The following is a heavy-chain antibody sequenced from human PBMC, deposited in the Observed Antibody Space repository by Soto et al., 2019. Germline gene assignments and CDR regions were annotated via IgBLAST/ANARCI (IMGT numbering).Heavy chain of an antibody. CDR3: ARHLSDYVWGSHRYLDAFDI. D-gene: IGHD3-16*02. CDR2: IYPGDSDT. J-gene: IGHJ3*02. Sequence: GESLKISCKGSGYSFTSYWIGWVRQMPGKGLEWMGIIYPGDSDTRYSPSFQGQVTISADKSISTAYLQWSSLKASDTAMYYCARHLSDYVWGSHRYLDAFDIWGQGTMVTVSS. V-gene: IGHV5-51*01. CDR1: GYSFTSYW.